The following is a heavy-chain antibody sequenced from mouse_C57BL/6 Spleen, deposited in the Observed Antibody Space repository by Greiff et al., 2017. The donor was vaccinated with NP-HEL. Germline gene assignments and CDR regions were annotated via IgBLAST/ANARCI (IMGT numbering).Heavy chain of an antibody. Sequence: EVKLVESGGGLVQPGGSMKLSCVASGFTFSNYWMNWVRQSPEKGLEWVAQIRLKSDNYATHYAASVKGRFTISRDDSKSSVYMQMNNLRAEDTGIYYCTASVYDYDGGGFDYWGQGTTLTVSS. CDR1: GFTFSNYW. V-gene: IGHV6-3*01. D-gene: IGHD2-4*01. J-gene: IGHJ2*01. CDR2: IRLKSDNYAT. CDR3: TASVYDYDGGGFDY.